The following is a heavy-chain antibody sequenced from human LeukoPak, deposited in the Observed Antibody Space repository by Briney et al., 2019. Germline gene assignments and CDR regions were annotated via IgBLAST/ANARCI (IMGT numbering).Heavy chain of an antibody. CDR2: VIPIFGTA. Sequence: SSVTVSRKPSGGTFSSYAISWVRQAPGQGLAWMGRVIPIFGTANYAQKFQGRVTITTDESTSTAYMELSSLRSEDTAVYYCARDSYYDILTGYELGGVNYWYFDLWGRGTLVTVSS. J-gene: IGHJ2*01. CDR1: GGTFSSYA. V-gene: IGHV1-69*05. D-gene: IGHD3-9*01. CDR3: ARDSYYDILTGYELGGVNYWYFDL.